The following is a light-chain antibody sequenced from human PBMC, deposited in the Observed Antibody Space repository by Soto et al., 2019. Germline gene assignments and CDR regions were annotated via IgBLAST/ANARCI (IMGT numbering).Light chain of an antibody. J-gene: IGLJ1*01. V-gene: IGLV2-11*01. Sequence: QSVLTQPRSVSGSPGQSVTIPCTGTSSDVGGYNYVSWYQRHAGKGPKLIIYDVSERPSGVPDRFSASKSGNTASLTISGLQAEDEADYYCSSYAGNYVYAFGSGTKVTAL. CDR2: DVS. CDR1: SSDVGGYNY. CDR3: SSYAGNYVYA.